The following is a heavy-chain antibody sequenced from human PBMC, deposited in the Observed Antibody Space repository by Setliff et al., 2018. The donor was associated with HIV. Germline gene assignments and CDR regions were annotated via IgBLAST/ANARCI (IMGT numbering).Heavy chain of an antibody. CDR3: ARVFPPIRGAPFGTPPGAFDI. D-gene: IGHD2-15*01. CDR1: GGSMSTYY. J-gene: IGHJ3*02. Sequence: PSETLSLTCSVSGGSMSTYYWSWIQQPAGKRLEWIGRVYTSGSTIYNPSLRSRVTMSVDTSKSQFSLKLNSVAAADTAVYYCARVFPPIRGAPFGTPPGAFDIWGQGTMVTVS. V-gene: IGHV4-4*07. CDR2: VYTSGST.